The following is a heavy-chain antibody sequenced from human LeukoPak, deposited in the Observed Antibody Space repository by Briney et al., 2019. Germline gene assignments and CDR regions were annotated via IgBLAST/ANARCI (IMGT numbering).Heavy chain of an antibody. D-gene: IGHD5-24*01. CDR2: IYYSGST. J-gene: IGHJ4*02. CDR1: GGSISSSSYY. V-gene: IGHV4-39*07. Sequence: SETLSLTCTVSGGSISSSSYYWGWIRHPPGKGLEWSGSIYYSGSTYYNPSLKSRVTISVDTSKNQFSLKLSSVTAADTAVYYCAREGGDGYNKAHYWGQGTLVTVSS. CDR3: AREGGDGYNKAHY.